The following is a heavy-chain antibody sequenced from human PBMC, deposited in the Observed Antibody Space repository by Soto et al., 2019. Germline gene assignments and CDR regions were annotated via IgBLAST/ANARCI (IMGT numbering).Heavy chain of an antibody. CDR2: IIPIFGTA. CDR1: GGTFSSYA. V-gene: IGHV1-69*13. D-gene: IGHD3-22*01. Sequence: GAPVKGSWKGSGGTFSSYASSWVLQEPGQGLEWMGGIIPIFGTANYAQKIQGRVTITADETTKTAYRELSSLRSEDTAVYYCARAFEATEYYDSSGYCFDYRGERTLVPVSS. J-gene: IGHJ4*02. CDR3: ARAFEATEYYDSSGYCFDY.